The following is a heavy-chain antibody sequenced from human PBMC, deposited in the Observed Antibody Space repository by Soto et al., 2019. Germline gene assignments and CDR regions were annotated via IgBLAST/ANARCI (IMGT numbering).Heavy chain of an antibody. CDR2: ISSSSSYI. J-gene: IGHJ1*01. CDR3: ARDVVPATTLFQH. V-gene: IGHV3-21*01. Sequence: GGSLRLSCAASGFTFSGFSMNWVHQAPGKGLEWVSSISSSSSYIYYADSVKGRFTISRDNAKNSLYLQMNSLRAEDTAVYYWARDVVPATTLFQHWGPGTLVTVSS. CDR1: GFTFSGFS. D-gene: IGHD2-15*01.